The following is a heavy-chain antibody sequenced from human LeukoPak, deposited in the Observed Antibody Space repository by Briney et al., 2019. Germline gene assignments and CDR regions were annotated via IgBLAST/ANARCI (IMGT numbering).Heavy chain of an antibody. D-gene: IGHD1-26*01. Sequence: AVTLSLICAVYGGSFRGYYWSWLRQPPGKGLEWVGEINHSGSTNYNPSLKSRVTISVDTSKNQFSLRLSSVTAADAAVYYCARVPKGATDNYFDCWGQGTLVTVSS. CDR2: INHSGST. CDR1: GGSFRGYY. V-gene: IGHV4-34*01. J-gene: IGHJ4*02. CDR3: ARVPKGATDNYFDC.